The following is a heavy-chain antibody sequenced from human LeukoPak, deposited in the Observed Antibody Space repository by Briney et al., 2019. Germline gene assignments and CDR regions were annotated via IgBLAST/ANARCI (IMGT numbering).Heavy chain of an antibody. CDR3: ARAPRYYYDSSGYNGVFH. J-gene: IGHJ4*02. D-gene: IGHD3-22*01. CDR1: GYTFTSCY. Sequence: ASVKVSCKASGYTFTSCYMHWVRQAPGQGLEWMGIISPSGGSTSYAQKFQGRVTMTRDTSTSTVYMELSSLRSEDTAVYYCARAPRYYYDSSGYNGVFHWGQGTLVTVSS. CDR2: ISPSGGST. V-gene: IGHV1-46*01.